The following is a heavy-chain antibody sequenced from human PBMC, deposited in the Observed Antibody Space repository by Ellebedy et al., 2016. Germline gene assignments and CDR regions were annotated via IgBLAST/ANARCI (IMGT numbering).Heavy chain of an antibody. V-gene: IGHV3-21*01. CDR3: VKDGGPYYYGSGSSYGMDV. CDR2: VSSTSGYI. J-gene: IGHJ6*02. D-gene: IGHD3-10*01. Sequence: GGSLRLSXAASGFTFSSYKMNWVRQAPGKGLEWVSSVSSTSGYIYYADSVKGRFTISRDNAKNTLFLQMSSLKPDDTAVYYCVKDGGPYYYGSGSSYGMDVWGLGTTVTVSS. CDR1: GFTFSSYK.